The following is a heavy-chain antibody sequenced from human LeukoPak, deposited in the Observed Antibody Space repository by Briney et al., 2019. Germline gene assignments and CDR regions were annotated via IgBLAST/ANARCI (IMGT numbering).Heavy chain of an antibody. J-gene: IGHJ4*02. Sequence: GGSLRLSCAASGFTFRNYGMHWVRQAPGKGLEWVAVISYDGTNKYYADSVKGRFTISRDNSKNTLHLQMNSLRAEDTAVYYCAKGDCSSTSCYTDYWGQGTLVTVSS. CDR2: ISYDGTNK. CDR3: AKGDCSSTSCYTDY. V-gene: IGHV3-30*18. D-gene: IGHD2-2*02. CDR1: GFTFRNYG.